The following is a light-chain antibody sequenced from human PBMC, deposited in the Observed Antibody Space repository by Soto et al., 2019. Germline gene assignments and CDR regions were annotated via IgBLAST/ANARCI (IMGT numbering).Light chain of an antibody. Sequence: QAVVTQPPSVSEAPGQRVTISCTGSSSNIGAGYEAHWYQQVPGTAPKLLIYENNNRPSGVPDRFSGSKSGTSASLAITGLPAEDEAEYYCQSYDNSLSGYVFGTGTKVTVL. CDR3: QSYDNSLSGYV. J-gene: IGLJ1*01. CDR1: SSNIGAGYE. V-gene: IGLV1-40*01. CDR2: ENN.